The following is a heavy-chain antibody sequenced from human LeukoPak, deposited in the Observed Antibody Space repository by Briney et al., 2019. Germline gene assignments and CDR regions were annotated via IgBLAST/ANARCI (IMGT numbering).Heavy chain of an antibody. Sequence: PSETLSLTSAVYGGSFSGYYWSWIRQPPGKGLEWIGEINHSGSTNYNPSLKSRVTISVDTSKNQFSLKLSSVTAADTAVYYCAWSGLEDSYYYGMDVWGQGTTVTVSS. V-gene: IGHV4-34*01. CDR1: GGSFSGYY. J-gene: IGHJ6*02. D-gene: IGHD6-6*01. CDR2: INHSGST. CDR3: AWSGLEDSYYYGMDV.